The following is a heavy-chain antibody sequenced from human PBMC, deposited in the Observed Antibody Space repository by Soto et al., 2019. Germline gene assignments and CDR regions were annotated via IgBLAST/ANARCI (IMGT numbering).Heavy chain of an antibody. D-gene: IGHD6-19*01. CDR1: GGSISSSSYY. V-gene: IGHV4-39*01. Sequence: SETLSLTCTVSGGSISSSSYYWGWILHPPGKGLEWIGSIYYSGSTYYNPSLKSRVTISVDTSKNQFSLKLSSVTAADTAVYYCARTRAVWFDPWGQGTLVTVSS. J-gene: IGHJ5*02. CDR3: ARTRAVWFDP. CDR2: IYYSGST.